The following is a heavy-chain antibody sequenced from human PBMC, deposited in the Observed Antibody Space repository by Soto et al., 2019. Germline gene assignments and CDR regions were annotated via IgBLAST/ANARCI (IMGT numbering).Heavy chain of an antibody. CDR1: VYSFTSHW. Sequence: GESLKISCKTSVYSFTSHWIAWVRQMPGKGLGWMGIIYPSDSDIRNSPSFQGEVTISVDKSINTAYLQWSSLKASYTATYYCARQDYSNYRRGMDVWGQGTTVTVSS. J-gene: IGHJ6*02. V-gene: IGHV5-51*01. D-gene: IGHD2-2*01. CDR2: IYPSDSDI. CDR3: ARQDYSNYRRGMDV.